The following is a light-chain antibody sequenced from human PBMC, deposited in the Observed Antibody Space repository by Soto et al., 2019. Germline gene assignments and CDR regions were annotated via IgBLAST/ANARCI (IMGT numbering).Light chain of an antibody. CDR1: QSVTTNY. CDR3: QHYGSSVPWT. V-gene: IGKV3-20*01. CDR2: AAS. Sequence: EVVLTQSPGTVSLSPGERATLSCRASQSVTTNYLAWYQQKPGQAPRLLIYAASSRATGIPDRFSGSGSGTDFTLSISRVESEDFAVYYCQHYGSSVPWTFGQGTKVESK. J-gene: IGKJ1*01.